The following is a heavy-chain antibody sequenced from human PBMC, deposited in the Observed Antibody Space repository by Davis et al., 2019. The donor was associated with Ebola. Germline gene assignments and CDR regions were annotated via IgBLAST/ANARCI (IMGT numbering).Heavy chain of an antibody. CDR2: VILKSGAT. Sequence: ASVKVSCKASGYTFTDYNIHWMRQAPGQGLEWLGRVILKSGATNYAQKFQGRVTMTRDTSISTVYMELSSLISDDTAVYYCARGGRDGMDVWGQGTTVTVS. J-gene: IGHJ6*02. CDR3: ARGGRDGMDV. CDR1: GYTFTDYN. V-gene: IGHV1-2*06.